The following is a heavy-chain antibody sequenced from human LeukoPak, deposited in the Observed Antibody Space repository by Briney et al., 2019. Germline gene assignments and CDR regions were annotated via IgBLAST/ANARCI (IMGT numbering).Heavy chain of an antibody. CDR1: GGSISSYY. V-gene: IGHV4-4*07. D-gene: IGHD3-9*01. CDR3: ARDDRYYDILTGYCTS. Sequence: SETLSLTCTVSGGSISSYYWSWIRQPAGKGLEWIGRIYTSGSTNYNPSLKSRVTMSVDTPKNQFSLKLSSVTAADMAVYYCARDDRYYDILTGYCTSWGQGTLVTVSS. J-gene: IGHJ4*02. CDR2: IYTSGST.